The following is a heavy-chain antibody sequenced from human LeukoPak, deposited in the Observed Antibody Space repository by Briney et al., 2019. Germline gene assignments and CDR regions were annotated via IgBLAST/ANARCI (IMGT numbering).Heavy chain of an antibody. V-gene: IGHV3-23*01. D-gene: IGHD6-19*01. CDR1: GFTFSTYS. J-gene: IGHJ4*02. CDR3: AKDVVPDSGWDLDY. CDR2: IYPSGDST. Sequence: GGPLRLSCAASGFTFSTYSMTWVRQGPGKGLEWVSSIYPSGDSTFYADSVKGRFTISRDNSKSTLYLQMSSLRTEDTAIYYCAKDVVPDSGWDLDYWGQGTLVTVSS.